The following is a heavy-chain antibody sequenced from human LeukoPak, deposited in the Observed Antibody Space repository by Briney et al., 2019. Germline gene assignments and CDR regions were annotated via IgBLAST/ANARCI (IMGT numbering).Heavy chain of an antibody. J-gene: IGHJ4*02. CDR3: ARQAGAGTRWDYFDY. D-gene: IGHD3/OR15-3a*01. Sequence: PSETLSLTCTVSGASISSSNGYFWAWIRQPPGKGPDWIGIIDYRGTAFYNPSLESRITISVETSNNFFSLKVRSVTAADTAQYYCARQAGAGTRWDYFDYWGQGIQVTVSS. CDR2: IDYRGTA. V-gene: IGHV4-39*01. CDR1: GASISSSNGYF.